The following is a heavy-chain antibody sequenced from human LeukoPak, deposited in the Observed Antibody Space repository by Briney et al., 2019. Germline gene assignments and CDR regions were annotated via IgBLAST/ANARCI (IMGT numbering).Heavy chain of an antibody. J-gene: IGHJ3*01. CDR1: GGSISSYY. V-gene: IGHV4-4*07. CDR3: ARDGEYCSGGSCYSLRAFDV. CDR2: IYTSGST. Sequence: SETLSLTCTVSGGSISSYYWSWIRQPAGKGLEGIGRIYTSGSTNYNPSLKSRVTMSVDTSKNQFSLKLSSVTAADTAVYYCARDGEYCSGGSCYSLRAFDVWGQGTMVTVSS. D-gene: IGHD2-15*01.